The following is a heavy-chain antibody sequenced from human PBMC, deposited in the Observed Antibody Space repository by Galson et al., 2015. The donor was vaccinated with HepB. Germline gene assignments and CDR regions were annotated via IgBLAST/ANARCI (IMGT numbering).Heavy chain of an antibody. J-gene: IGHJ2*01. CDR2: IIPIFGTA. CDR1: GGTFSSYA. D-gene: IGHD6-6*01. Sequence: SVKVSCKASGGTFSSYAISWVRQAPRQGLEWMGGIIPIFGTANYAQKFQGRVTITADESTSTAYMELSSLRSEDTAVYYCAREQDSSSSQGYWYFDLWGRGTLVTVSS. V-gene: IGHV1-69*13. CDR3: AREQDSSSSQGYWYFDL.